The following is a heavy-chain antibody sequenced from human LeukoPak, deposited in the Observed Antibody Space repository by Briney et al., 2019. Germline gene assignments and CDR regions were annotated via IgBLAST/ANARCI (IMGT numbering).Heavy chain of an antibody. D-gene: IGHD5-24*01. Sequence: GRSLRLSCAASGFTFSSYGMHWVRQAPGKGLEWVAVRWYGGSNKYYADSVKGRFTISRDNSKNTLYLQMNSLRAEDTAVYYCARDVTTDGYNGPLDYWGQGTLVTVSS. CDR2: RWYGGSNK. CDR1: GFTFSSYG. J-gene: IGHJ4*02. CDR3: ARDVTTDGYNGPLDY. V-gene: IGHV3-33*01.